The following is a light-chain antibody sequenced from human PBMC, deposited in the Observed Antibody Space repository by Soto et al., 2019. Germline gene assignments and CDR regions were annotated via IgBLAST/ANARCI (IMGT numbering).Light chain of an antibody. CDR2: AAS. V-gene: IGKV1-6*01. Sequence: AIQMTQSPSSLSASVGDRVTISCRASQGIGNDLGWYQQKPGKAPKVLILAASNLQTGVPSRFSGSGSGTDFTLTISSLQPEDFATYYCLQDFNYPRTFGQGTRWIS. CDR3: LQDFNYPRT. CDR1: QGIGND. J-gene: IGKJ1*01.